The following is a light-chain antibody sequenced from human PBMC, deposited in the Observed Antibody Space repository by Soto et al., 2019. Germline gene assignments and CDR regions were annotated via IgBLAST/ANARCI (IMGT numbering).Light chain of an antibody. J-gene: IGKJ5*01. CDR1: ESVTNY. Sequence: EIVLTQSPATLSLSPGERGTLSCRASESVTNYLAWYQQKPGQAPRLLVYDVSNRATGIPARFSGGGSGTDFTLTISSLQPEDFAVYYCQQRMNWPLTFGQGTRPEVK. V-gene: IGKV3-11*01. CDR3: QQRMNWPLT. CDR2: DVS.